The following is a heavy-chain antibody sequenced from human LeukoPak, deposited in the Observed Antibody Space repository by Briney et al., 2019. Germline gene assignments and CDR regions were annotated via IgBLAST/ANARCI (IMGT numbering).Heavy chain of an antibody. J-gene: IGHJ5*02. CDR1: GFTFSSYE. Sequence: GSLRLSCAASGFTFSSYEMNWVRQAPGKGLEWVSYISSSGSTIYYADSVKGRFTISRDNAKNSLYLQMSSLRAEDTAVYYCARGAAGFWFDPWGQGTLVTVSS. D-gene: IGHD6-13*01. V-gene: IGHV3-48*03. CDR2: ISSSGSTI. CDR3: ARGAAGFWFDP.